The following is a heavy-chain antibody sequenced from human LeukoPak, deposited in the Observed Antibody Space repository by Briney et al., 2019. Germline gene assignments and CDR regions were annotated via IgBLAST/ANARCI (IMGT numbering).Heavy chain of an antibody. D-gene: IGHD3-10*01. Sequence: PSETLSLTCTVSGGSISSYYWSWVRQAPGKGLEWVANEKQDGSEKYYVDSVKGRFTISRDNAKNSLYLQMNSLRAEDTAVYYCARNSMVRGAGDGMDVWGQGTTVTVSS. J-gene: IGHJ6*02. CDR1: GGSISSYY. CDR3: ARNSMVRGAGDGMDV. V-gene: IGHV3-7*01. CDR2: EKQDGSEK.